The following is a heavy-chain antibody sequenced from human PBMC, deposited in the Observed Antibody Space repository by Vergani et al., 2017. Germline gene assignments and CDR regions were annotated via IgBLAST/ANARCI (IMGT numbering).Heavy chain of an antibody. J-gene: IGHJ4*02. CDR3: ASALPSVAGIDY. V-gene: IGHV3-33*03. Sequence: QVQLVESGGGVVQPGRSLRLSCAASGFTFSSYGMHWVRQAPGKGLEWVAVIWYDGSNKYYADSVKGRFTISRDNAKNSLYLQMNSLRAEDTAVYYCASALPSVAGIDYWGQGTLVTVSS. CDR2: IWYDGSNK. CDR1: GFTFSSYG. D-gene: IGHD6-19*01.